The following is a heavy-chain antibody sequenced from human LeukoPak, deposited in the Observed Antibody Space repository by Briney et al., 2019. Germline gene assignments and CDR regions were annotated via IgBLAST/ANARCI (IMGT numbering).Heavy chain of an antibody. Sequence: GASVKVSCMAFGYTFSDYYMHWVRQAPGQGLEWMGRINPNSGGTNYAQKFQGRVTMITDTSITTAYMELSRLRSSDTAVYYCARDADSSGWYEDRYFYYMDVWGKGTTVTVSS. CDR2: INPNSGGT. J-gene: IGHJ6*03. CDR3: ARDADSSGWYEDRYFYYMDV. D-gene: IGHD6-19*01. V-gene: IGHV1-2*06. CDR1: GYTFSDYY.